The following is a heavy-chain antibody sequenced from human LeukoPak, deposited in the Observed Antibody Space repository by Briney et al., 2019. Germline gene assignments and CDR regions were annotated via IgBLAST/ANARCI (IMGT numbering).Heavy chain of an antibody. Sequence: GGSLRPSCAASGFTFSSYAMHWVRQAPGKGLEWVAVISYDGSNKYYADSVKGRFTISRDNSKNTLYLQMNSLRAEDTAVYYCARDRSGWYYFDYWGQGTLVTGSS. D-gene: IGHD6-19*01. J-gene: IGHJ4*02. CDR2: ISYDGSNK. CDR3: ARDRSGWYYFDY. CDR1: GFTFSSYA. V-gene: IGHV3-30*04.